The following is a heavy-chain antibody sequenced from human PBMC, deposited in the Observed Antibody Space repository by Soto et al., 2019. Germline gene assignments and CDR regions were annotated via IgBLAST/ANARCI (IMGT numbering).Heavy chain of an antibody. V-gene: IGHV1-2*02. Sequence: ASLKVSCKASGYTFTGYYMHWVRQAPGQGLEWMGWINPNSGGTNYAQKFQGRVTMTTDTSTSTAYMELRSLRSDDTAVYYCARSSGSSWMFYWFDPWGQGTLVTVSS. J-gene: IGHJ5*02. CDR3: ARSSGSSWMFYWFDP. D-gene: IGHD6-13*01. CDR2: INPNSGGT. CDR1: GYTFTGYY.